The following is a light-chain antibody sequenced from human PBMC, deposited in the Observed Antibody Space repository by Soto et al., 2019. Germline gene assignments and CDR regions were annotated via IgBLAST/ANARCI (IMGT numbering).Light chain of an antibody. CDR2: DAS. V-gene: IGKV3-15*01. J-gene: IGKJ4*01. CDR3: QHYKTLQLT. Sequence: ELVLTQSPATLSVSPGERATLSCRASQGVGSTLAWYQQEPGQAPRLLIYDASTRATGVPARFSGDGSGTEFTPNISSLQYDAFAGYYWQHYKTLQLTFGGGTRVEI. CDR1: QGVGST.